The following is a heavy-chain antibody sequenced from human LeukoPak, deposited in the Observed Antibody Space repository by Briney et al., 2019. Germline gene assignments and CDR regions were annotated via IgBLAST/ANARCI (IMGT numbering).Heavy chain of an antibody. CDR2: ISSSGSTI. D-gene: IGHD5-18*01. Sequence: KPGGSLRLSCAASGFTLSDYYMSWIRQAPGKGLEWVSYISSSGSTIYYADSVKGRFTISRDNAKNSLYLQMNSLRAEDTAVYYCARDRRRGYSYGYEVWFDPWGQGTLVTVSS. J-gene: IGHJ5*02. V-gene: IGHV3-11*04. CDR3: ARDRRRGYSYGYEVWFDP. CDR1: GFTLSDYY.